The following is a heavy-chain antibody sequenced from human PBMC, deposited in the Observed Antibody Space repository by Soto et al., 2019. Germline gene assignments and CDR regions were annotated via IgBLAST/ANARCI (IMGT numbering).Heavy chain of an antibody. Sequence: QVQLVQSGAEVKKPGASVKVSCKASGYTFTSYGISWVRQAPGQGLEWMGWISAYNGNTNYAQKLQGRVTMTTDTPTSTAYMELRSLRSDDTAVYYCARGYCSGGSCEDYYYYYYMDVWGKGTTVTVSS. V-gene: IGHV1-18*01. J-gene: IGHJ6*03. CDR1: GYTFTSYG. CDR3: ARGYCSGGSCEDYYYYYYMDV. D-gene: IGHD2-15*01. CDR2: ISAYNGNT.